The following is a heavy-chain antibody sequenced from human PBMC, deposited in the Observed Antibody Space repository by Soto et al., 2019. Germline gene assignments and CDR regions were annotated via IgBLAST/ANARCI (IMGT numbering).Heavy chain of an antibody. CDR2: INHSGST. J-gene: IGHJ3*02. Sequence: SETLSLTCAVYGGFFSGYYWSWILQPPGKGLEWIGEINHSGSTNYNPSLKSRVTISVDTSKNQFSLKLSSVTAADTAVYYCARLRSKYNWNANDDFDIWGQGTMDIVSS. CDR1: GGFFSGYY. D-gene: IGHD1-20*01. CDR3: ARLRSKYNWNANDDFDI. V-gene: IGHV4-34*01.